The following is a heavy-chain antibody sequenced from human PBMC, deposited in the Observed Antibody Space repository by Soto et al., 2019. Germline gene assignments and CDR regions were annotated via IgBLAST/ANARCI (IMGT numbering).Heavy chain of an antibody. CDR1: GFTFSSYA. Sequence: EVQLLESGGGLVQPGGSLRLSCAASGFTFSSYAMSWVRQAPGKGLEWVSGISGSGGSTYYADSVKGRFTISRDNSKKTLYLQMNSLRAEDTAVYYCAKRADCSSTSCYGDYYYYMDVWGKGTTVTVSS. V-gene: IGHV3-23*01. D-gene: IGHD2-2*01. CDR2: ISGSGGST. CDR3: AKRADCSSTSCYGDYYYYMDV. J-gene: IGHJ6*03.